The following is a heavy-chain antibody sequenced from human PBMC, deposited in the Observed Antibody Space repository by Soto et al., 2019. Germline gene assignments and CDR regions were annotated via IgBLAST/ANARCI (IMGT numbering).Heavy chain of an antibody. D-gene: IGHD1-26*01. CDR3: EKYGGGNYPEVFDCCDVAV. V-gene: IGHV3-30*18. J-gene: IGHJ6*02. CDR2: FSYHGRTK. CDR1: GFSFSSYG. Sequence: VQLVESGGGLVQPGKSLRLSCAASGFSFSSYGMHWVRQAPGKGLEWVAVFSYHGRTKYYADSVKGRFTISSDNSNNAVNLQKRRLRGDSADVMACEKYGGGNYPEVFDCCDVAVWGQGTAVTVS.